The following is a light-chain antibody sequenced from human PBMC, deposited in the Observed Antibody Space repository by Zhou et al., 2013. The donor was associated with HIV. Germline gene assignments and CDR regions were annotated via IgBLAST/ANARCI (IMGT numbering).Light chain of an antibody. J-gene: IGKJ1*01. CDR2: ATS. CDR1: QGISNF. V-gene: IGKV1-27*01. CDR3: QKYNSAPWT. Sequence: DIQMTQSPSSLSASEGDRVTIACRASQGISNFLAWYQQKPGKVPKLLIYATSTLQSGVPSRFSGSGSGTDFTLTITSLQPEDVATYYCQKYNSAPWTFGQGTKVEIK.